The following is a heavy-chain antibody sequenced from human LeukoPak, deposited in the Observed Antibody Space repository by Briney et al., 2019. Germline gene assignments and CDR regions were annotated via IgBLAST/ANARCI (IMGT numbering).Heavy chain of an antibody. Sequence: SSETLSLTCTVSGGSISSYYWSWIRQPPGKGLEWIGYIYYSGSTNYNPSLKSRVTISVDTSKNQFSLRLSSVTAADTAVYYCARGIAGAFDIWGQGTMVTVSS. J-gene: IGHJ3*02. D-gene: IGHD6-13*01. CDR1: GGSISSYY. CDR2: IYYSGST. V-gene: IGHV4-59*01. CDR3: ARGIAGAFDI.